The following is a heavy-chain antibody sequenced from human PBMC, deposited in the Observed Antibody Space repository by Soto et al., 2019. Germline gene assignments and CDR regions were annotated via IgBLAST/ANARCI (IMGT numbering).Heavy chain of an antibody. CDR2: VSPGNASA. CDR3: EVTTGF. Sequence: ASVKVSCKTSGYTFTDYDINWVRQATGQGLEWMGWVSPGNASAGYAPQFQGRVTMTSDTSISTVYMELNSLTSEDTAVYFCEVTTGFWGQGTKVTVSS. V-gene: IGHV1-8*01. J-gene: IGHJ4*02. CDR1: GYTFTDYD. D-gene: IGHD1-1*01.